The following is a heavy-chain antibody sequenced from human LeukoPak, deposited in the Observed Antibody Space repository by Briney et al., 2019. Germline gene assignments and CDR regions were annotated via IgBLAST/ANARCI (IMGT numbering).Heavy chain of an antibody. V-gene: IGHV3-30*18. Sequence: GRSLRLSCAASGFTFSSYGMHWVRQAPGKGLEWVAVISYDGSNKYYADSVKGRFTISRDNSKNTLYLQMNSLRAEDTAVYYCAKDLGWLVNYGMDVWGRGTTVTVSS. CDR3: AKDLGWLVNYGMDV. J-gene: IGHJ6*02. CDR1: GFTFSSYG. D-gene: IGHD6-19*01. CDR2: ISYDGSNK.